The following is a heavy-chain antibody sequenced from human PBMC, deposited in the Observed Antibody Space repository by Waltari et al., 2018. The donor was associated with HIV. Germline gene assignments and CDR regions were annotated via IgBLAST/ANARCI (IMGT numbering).Heavy chain of an antibody. CDR2: IIPILGIA. V-gene: IGHV1-69*02. CDR3: ARGTYYYDSSGTQGAFDI. J-gene: IGHJ3*02. Sequence: QVQLVQSGAEVKKPESSVKVSCKASGGTFSSYTISWVRQAPGQGLEWMGRIIPILGIANYAQKFQGRVTITADKSTSTAYMELSSLRSEDTAVYYCARGTYYYDSSGTQGAFDIWGQGTMVTVSS. CDR1: GGTFSSYT. D-gene: IGHD3-22*01.